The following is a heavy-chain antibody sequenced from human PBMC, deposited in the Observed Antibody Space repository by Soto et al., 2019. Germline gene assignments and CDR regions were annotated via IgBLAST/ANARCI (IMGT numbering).Heavy chain of an antibody. CDR2: VYNTGGT. CDR3: ARHQDAGYYFDY. CDR1: GASISSSTYY. V-gene: IGHV4-39*01. J-gene: IGHJ4*02. D-gene: IGHD6-6*01. Sequence: PSDTLSLTCTVPGASISSSTYYWAWTRQPPGKGLVWIGRVYNTGGTFYTPSFQSRVTISVDTSRNQCSLRMNSVTAADTAIYYCARHQDAGYYFDYWGQGTQVTVSS.